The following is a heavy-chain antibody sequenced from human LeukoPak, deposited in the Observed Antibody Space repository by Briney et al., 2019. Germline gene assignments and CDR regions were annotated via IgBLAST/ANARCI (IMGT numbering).Heavy chain of an antibody. V-gene: IGHV4-38-2*02. CDR3: TRVRNYYDSSGPNWFDP. D-gene: IGHD3-22*01. CDR1: GYSISSGYY. CDR2: IYHSGST. J-gene: IGHJ5*02. Sequence: SETLSLTCTVSGYSISSGYYWGWIRQPPGKGLEWIGSIYHSGSTYYNPSLKSRVTISVDTSKNQFSLKLSSVTAADTAVYYCTRVRNYYDSSGPNWFDPWGQGTLVTVSS.